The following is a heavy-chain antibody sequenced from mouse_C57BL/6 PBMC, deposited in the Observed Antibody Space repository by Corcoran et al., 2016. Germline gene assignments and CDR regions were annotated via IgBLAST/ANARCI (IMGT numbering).Heavy chain of an antibody. CDR3: ARRDLLRLEYFDV. D-gene: IGHD1-1*01. Sequence: EVQLQQSGPELVKPGASVKISCKASGYTFTDYYMNWVKQSHGKSLEWIGDINPNNGGTSYNQKFKGKATLTVDKSSSTAYMELRSLTSEDSAVYYCARRDLLRLEYFDVWGTGTTVTVSS. V-gene: IGHV1-26*01. J-gene: IGHJ1*03. CDR1: GYTFTDYY. CDR2: INPNNGGT.